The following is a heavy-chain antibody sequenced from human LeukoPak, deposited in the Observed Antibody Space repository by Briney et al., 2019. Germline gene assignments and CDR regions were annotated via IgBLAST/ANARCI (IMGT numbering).Heavy chain of an antibody. J-gene: IGHJ4*02. CDR2: IYYSGST. CDR3: ARADVQVAGPSFDY. D-gene: IGHD6-19*01. CDR1: GGSVSSGSYY. Sequence: SETLSLTCTVSGGSVSSGSYYWSWIRQPPGKGLEWIGYIYYSGSTNYNPSLKSRVTISVDTSKNQFSLKLSSVTAADTAVYYCARADVQVAGPSFDYWGQGTLVTVSS. V-gene: IGHV4-61*01.